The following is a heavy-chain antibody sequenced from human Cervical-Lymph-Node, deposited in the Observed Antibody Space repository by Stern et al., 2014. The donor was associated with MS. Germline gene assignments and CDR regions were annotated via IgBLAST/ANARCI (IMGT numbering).Heavy chain of an antibody. CDR1: GASVGGGDWY. CDR2: ICYSGTT. D-gene: IGHD1-1*01. J-gene: IGHJ3*02. Sequence: QVQLQESGPGLVKPSQTLSLACAVSGASVGGGDWYWSWIRQPPGKGLEWLGHICYSGTTYYKPSLKSRLIISLDTSKNQFSLNLTSVTAADTAVYYCAGAIGKYELLESFDMWGQGTMVTVSS. V-gene: IGHV4-30-4*01. CDR3: AGAIGKYELLESFDM.